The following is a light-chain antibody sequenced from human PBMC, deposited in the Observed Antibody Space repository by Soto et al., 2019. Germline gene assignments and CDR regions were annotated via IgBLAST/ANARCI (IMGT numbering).Light chain of an antibody. CDR2: HAS. V-gene: IGKV3-15*01. CDR1: QSVSDK. J-gene: IGKJ1*01. CDR3: QQSDNLPWT. Sequence: EIVMTQSPATVSAPRGQRPTLSCRASQSVSDKLAWYQQKPGQAPRLLIYHASARATGIPARFSGSGSGTDFTFTISSLQPEEIATYYCQQSDNLPWTFGQGTKVDIK.